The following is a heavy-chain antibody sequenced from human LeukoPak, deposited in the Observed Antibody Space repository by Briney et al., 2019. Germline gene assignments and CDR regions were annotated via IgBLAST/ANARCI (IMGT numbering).Heavy chain of an antibody. CDR1: GASVSSYY. D-gene: IGHD6-19*01. CDR3: SSSRYASVWYDFDI. Sequence: PSETLSLTCSVSGASVSSYYWSWIRHPPGKGLEWIGYISYSGSTNYKSSLKSRVTISVDTSKNQFSLILSSITSADTAVYYCSSSRYASVWYDFDIWGQGKMVTVSS. CDR2: ISYSGST. J-gene: IGHJ3*02. V-gene: IGHV4-59*08.